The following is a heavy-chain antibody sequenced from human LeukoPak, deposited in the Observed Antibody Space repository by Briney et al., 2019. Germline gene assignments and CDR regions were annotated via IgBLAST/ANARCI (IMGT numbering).Heavy chain of an antibody. Sequence: SETLSLTCTVSGGSISSSSYYWGWIRQPPGKGLEWIGSIYYSGSTYYNPSLKSRVTISVDTSKNQSSLKLSSVTAADTAVYYCARHDRLAAAGFDYWGQGTLVTVSS. D-gene: IGHD6-13*01. CDR1: GGSISSSSYY. J-gene: IGHJ4*02. CDR3: ARHDRLAAAGFDY. CDR2: IYYSGST. V-gene: IGHV4-39*01.